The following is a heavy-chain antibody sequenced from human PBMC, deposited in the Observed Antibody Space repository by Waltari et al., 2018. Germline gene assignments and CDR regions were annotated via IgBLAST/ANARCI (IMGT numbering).Heavy chain of an antibody. CDR3: ARDSHPARPDYYYGMDV. J-gene: IGHJ6*02. V-gene: IGHV3-21*01. Sequence: EVQLVESGGGLVKPGGSLRLSCAASGFTFSSYSMHWVRQAPGKGLEWVSSISSSSSYIYYADSVKGRFTISRDNAKNSLYLQMNSLRAEDTAVYYCARDSHPARPDYYYGMDVWGQGTTVTVSS. D-gene: IGHD6-6*01. CDR1: GFTFSSYS. CDR2: ISSSSSYI.